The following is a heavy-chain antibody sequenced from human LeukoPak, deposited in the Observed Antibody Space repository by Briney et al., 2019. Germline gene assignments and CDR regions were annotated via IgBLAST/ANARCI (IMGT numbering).Heavy chain of an antibody. CDR2: IYYSGST. CDR3: ARSPDYGDYFDY. D-gene: IGHD4-17*01. Sequence: SETLSLTCTVSGGSISSSSYYWGWIRQPPGKGLEWIGSIYYSGSTNYNPSLKSRVTISVDMSKNQFSLKLSSVTAADTAVYYCARSPDYGDYFDYWGQGTLVTVSS. J-gene: IGHJ4*02. CDR1: GGSISSSSYY. V-gene: IGHV4-39*07.